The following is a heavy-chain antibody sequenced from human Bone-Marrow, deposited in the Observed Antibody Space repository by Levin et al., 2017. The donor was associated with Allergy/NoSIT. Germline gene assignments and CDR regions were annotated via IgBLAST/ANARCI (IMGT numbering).Heavy chain of an antibody. CDR3: ATTTAGEISSSFDF. Sequence: GESLKIPCAASGFIVTNNYMSWVRQAPGKGLEWVSVTYTGGTTYYSDSVKDRFTISRDSSKNTVFLQMNSLRVEDTAVYYCATTTAGEISSSFDFWGQGTLVTVSS. D-gene: IGHD7-27*01. V-gene: IGHV3-66*01. CDR1: GFIVTNNY. J-gene: IGHJ4*02. CDR2: TYTGGTT.